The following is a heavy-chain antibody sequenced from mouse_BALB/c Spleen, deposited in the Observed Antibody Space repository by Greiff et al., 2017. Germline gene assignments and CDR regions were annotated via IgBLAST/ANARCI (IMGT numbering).Heavy chain of an antibody. CDR1: GYSFTGYF. J-gene: IGHJ2*01. D-gene: IGHD2-10*02. CDR2: INPYNGDT. Sequence: EVKLQESGPELVKPGASVKISCKASGYSFTGYFMNWVKQSHGKSLEWIGRINPYNGDTFYNQKFKGKATLTVDKSSSTAHMELLSLTSEDSAVYYCGRGYGNYLRFFDYWGQGTTLTVSS. V-gene: IGHV1-37*01. CDR3: GRGYGNYLRFFDY.